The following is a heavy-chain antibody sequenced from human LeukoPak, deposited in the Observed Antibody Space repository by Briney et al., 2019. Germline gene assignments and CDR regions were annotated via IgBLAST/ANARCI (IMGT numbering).Heavy chain of an antibody. J-gene: IGHJ5*02. V-gene: IGHV4-59*08. CDR1: GGSITSDY. CDR2: IYYSGDT. CDR3: ARRTYDYESGGYYYGRGWFDP. Sequence: SETLSLTCIVSGGSITSDYWTWFRQTPGKGLEWIGHIYYSGDTNYNPSLGSRATISVDTSKNQVSLKLSAVTAADTAVYYCARRTYDYESGGYYYGRGWFDPWGQGTLVTVSS. D-gene: IGHD3-22*01.